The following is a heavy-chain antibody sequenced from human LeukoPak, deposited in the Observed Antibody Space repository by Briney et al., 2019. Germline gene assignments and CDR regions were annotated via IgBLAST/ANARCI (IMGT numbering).Heavy chain of an antibody. V-gene: IGHV3-48*01. CDR1: GFTFSTYS. CDR2: ISSSNSTI. Sequence: PVGCLRLSCAASGFTFSTYSMNWVRQAPGKGLEWISYISSSNSTIYYADSVKGRFTISRDNAKNSLYLQMNSLRAEDTAVYYCASPFDYWGQGTLVTVFS. J-gene: IGHJ4*02. CDR3: ASPFDY.